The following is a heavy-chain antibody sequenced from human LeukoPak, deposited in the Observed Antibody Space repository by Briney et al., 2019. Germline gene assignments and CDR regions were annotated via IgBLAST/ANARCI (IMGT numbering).Heavy chain of an antibody. CDR2: ISVGGSGI. CDR3: ARAPWNTG. D-gene: IGHD2-8*02. CDR1: GFTFSSYA. Sequence: GGSLRLSCAASGFTFSSYAMTWVRQAPGKGLEWVSAISVGGSGIYYADSVKGRFTISRDNSKNRLYLEMNSLRVEDTAVYYCARAPWNTGWGQGTLVTVSS. V-gene: IGHV3-23*01. J-gene: IGHJ4*02.